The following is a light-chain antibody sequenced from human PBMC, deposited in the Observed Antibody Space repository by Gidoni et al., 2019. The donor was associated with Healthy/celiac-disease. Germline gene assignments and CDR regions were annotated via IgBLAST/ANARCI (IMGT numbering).Light chain of an antibody. V-gene: IGLV3-1*01. CDR2: QAS. J-gene: IGLJ2*01. CDR3: QAWDSSTAV. CDR1: KLGDKY. Sequence: SYELTQPPSVSVSPGQTASIPCSGDKLGDKYACRYKQKPGQSPVLVIYQASKRPSGIPERFSGSNSGNTATLTISGTQAMDEADYYCQAWDSSTAVFGGGTKLTVL.